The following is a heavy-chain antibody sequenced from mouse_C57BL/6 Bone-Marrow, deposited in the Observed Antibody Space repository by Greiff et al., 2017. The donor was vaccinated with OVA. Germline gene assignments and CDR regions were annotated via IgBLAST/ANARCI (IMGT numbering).Heavy chain of an antibody. D-gene: IGHD2-4*01. J-gene: IGHJ1*03. CDR3: ARRRDYGWYFDV. Sequence: QVQLQQSGPELVKPGASVKISCKASGYAFSSSWMNWVKQRPGKGLEWIGRIYPGDGDTNYNGKFKGKATLTADKSSSTAYMQLSSLTSVDSAVYFCARRRDYGWYFDVWGTGTTVTVSS. CDR2: IYPGDGDT. V-gene: IGHV1-82*01. CDR1: GYAFSSSW.